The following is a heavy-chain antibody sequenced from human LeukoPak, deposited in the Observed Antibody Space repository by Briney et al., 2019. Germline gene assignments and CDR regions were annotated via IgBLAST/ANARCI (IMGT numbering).Heavy chain of an antibody. V-gene: IGHV4-59*08. CDR2: IYYSGST. J-gene: IGHJ4*02. D-gene: IGHD6-19*01. CDR3: ARAGYSSGWPDY. Sequence: SETLSLTCTVSGGSISSYYWSWIRQPPGKGLEWIGYIYYSGSTNYNPSLKSRVTISVDTSKNQFSLKLSSVTAADTAVYYCARAGYSSGWPDYWGQGTLVTVSS. CDR1: GGSISSYY.